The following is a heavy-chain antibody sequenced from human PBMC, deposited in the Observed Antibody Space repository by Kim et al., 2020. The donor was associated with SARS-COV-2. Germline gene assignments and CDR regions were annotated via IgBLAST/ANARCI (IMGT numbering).Heavy chain of an antibody. V-gene: IGHV3-23*01. D-gene: IGHD3-16*02. Sequence: YADSVKGRFTISRDNSKNTLYLQMNSLRAEDTAVYYCAKYRGRPPGGMDVWGQGTTVTVSS. CDR3: AKYRGRPPGGMDV. J-gene: IGHJ6*02.